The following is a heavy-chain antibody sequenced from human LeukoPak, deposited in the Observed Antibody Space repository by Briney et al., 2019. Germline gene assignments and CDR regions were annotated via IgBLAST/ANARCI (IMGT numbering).Heavy chain of an antibody. CDR3: ARDYIVDTGVVAFDV. CDR2: IYNSGKT. V-gene: IGHV4-4*07. J-gene: IGHJ3*01. CDR1: GGSISNYY. D-gene: IGHD5-12*01. Sequence: PSETLPLTCTVAGGSISNYYWNWIRQPAGKGLEWIGHIYNSGKTNYNPSPRGRATISVDESRDLFSLKLTSVTAADTAVYYCARDYIVDTGVVAFDVWGQGALVTVS.